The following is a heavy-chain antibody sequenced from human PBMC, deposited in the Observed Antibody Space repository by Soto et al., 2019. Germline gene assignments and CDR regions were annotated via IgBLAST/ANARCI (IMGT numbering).Heavy chain of an antibody. CDR1: GFTFSDYY. CDR2: ISSGGTTI. V-gene: IGHV3-11*01. J-gene: IGHJ4*02. Sequence: PGGSLRLSCAASGFTFSDYYMSWIRQAPGKGLEWVSYISSGGTTIYYADSVKGRFTISRDNAKNSLYLQMNSLRAEDTAVYYCAKRPAARLGTYYFDYWGQGTLVTVSS. CDR3: AKRPAARLGTYYFDY. D-gene: IGHD6-6*01.